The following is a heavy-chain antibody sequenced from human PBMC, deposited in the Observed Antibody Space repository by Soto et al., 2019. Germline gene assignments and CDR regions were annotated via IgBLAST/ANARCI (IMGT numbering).Heavy chain of an antibody. V-gene: IGHV3-23*01. D-gene: IGHD3-10*01. CDR1: GFTFSSYA. J-gene: IGHJ3*02. CDR2: ISDSGGST. CDR3: AKVHDYGSTLPIFDI. Sequence: EVQLLESGGGLVQPGGSLRLSCAASGFTFSSYAMSWVRQAPGKGLEWVSSISDSGGSTYYADSVKGRFTISRDNSKNTIYVQMNSLRAEDTAVYYCAKVHDYGSTLPIFDIWGQGTMVTVSS.